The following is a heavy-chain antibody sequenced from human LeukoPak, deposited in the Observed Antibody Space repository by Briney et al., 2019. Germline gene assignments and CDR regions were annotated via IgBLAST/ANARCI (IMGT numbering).Heavy chain of an antibody. CDR3: ARGSPPFNIGDY. CDR1: GYTFTIYG. V-gene: IGHV1-18*01. Sequence: ASVKVSCKASGYTFTIYGISWVRQAPGQGLEWMGWISAYNGNTNYAQKLQGRVTMTTDTSTSTAYMELRGLRSDDTAVYYCARGSPPFNIGDYWGQGTLVTVSS. D-gene: IGHD2/OR15-2a*01. CDR2: ISAYNGNT. J-gene: IGHJ4*02.